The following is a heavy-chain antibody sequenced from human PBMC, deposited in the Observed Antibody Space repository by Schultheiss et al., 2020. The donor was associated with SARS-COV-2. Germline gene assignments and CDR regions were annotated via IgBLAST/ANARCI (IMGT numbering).Heavy chain of an antibody. V-gene: IGHV3-53*01. CDR2: ISGSGTT. J-gene: IGHJ4*02. Sequence: SCAASGFTVSSNYMSWVRQAPGKGLESVSDISGSGTTYYADSVKGRFIISRDNSKNTLYLQMNSLRAEDTAVYYCARGRRRYYFDYWGQGTLVTVSS. CDR1: GFTVSSNY. CDR3: ARGRRRYYFDY.